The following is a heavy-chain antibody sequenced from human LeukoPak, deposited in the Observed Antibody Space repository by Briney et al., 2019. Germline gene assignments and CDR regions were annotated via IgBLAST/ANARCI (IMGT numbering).Heavy chain of an antibody. CDR1: GFTFSSYA. CDR3: AKAMYYYDSSGHYYFDY. J-gene: IGHJ4*02. Sequence: GGSLRLSCAASGFTFSSYAMSWVRQAPGKGLEWVSAISGSGGSTYYADSVKGRFTISRDNSKNTLYLQMNSLRAEDTAVYYCAKAMYYYDSSGHYYFDYWGQGTLVTVSS. D-gene: IGHD3-22*01. V-gene: IGHV3-23*01. CDR2: ISGSGGST.